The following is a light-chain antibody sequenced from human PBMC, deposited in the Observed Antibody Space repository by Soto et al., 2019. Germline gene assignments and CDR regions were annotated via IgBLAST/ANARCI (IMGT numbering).Light chain of an antibody. Sequence: DIQMTQSPSTVSAYVGDSVTITCWASQSITTWLAWYQQRPGKAPKLLIYDVSSLQSGVPSRFSGSGSGTECTLTISSQQPDDFATYYCQHYKMYSPWTFGQGTKVEIK. CDR1: QSITTW. V-gene: IGKV1-5*01. CDR2: DVS. CDR3: QHYKMYSPWT. J-gene: IGKJ1*01.